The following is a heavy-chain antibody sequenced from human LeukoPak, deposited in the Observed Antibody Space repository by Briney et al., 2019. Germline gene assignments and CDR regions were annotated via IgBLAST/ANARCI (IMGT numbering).Heavy chain of an antibody. CDR1: GGSISSYC. J-gene: IGHJ5*02. Sequence: PSETLSLTGTVSGGSISSYCWSWIRQPAGKGLEWIGRIYTSGSTNYNPSLKSRVTMSVDTSKNQFSLKLSSVTAADTAVYYCCGNWNYGRFDPWGQGTLVTVSS. D-gene: IGHD1-7*01. CDR3: CGNWNYGRFDP. CDR2: IYTSGST. V-gene: IGHV4-4*07.